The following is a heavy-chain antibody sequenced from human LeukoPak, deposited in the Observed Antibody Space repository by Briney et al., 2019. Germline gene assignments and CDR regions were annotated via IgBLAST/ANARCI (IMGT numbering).Heavy chain of an antibody. CDR1: GYTFTSYG. V-gene: IGHV1-18*01. J-gene: IGHJ4*02. D-gene: IGHD2-8*01. Sequence: ASVKVSCKASGYTFTSYGISWVRQAPGQGLEWMGWISAYNGNTNYAQKLQGRVTMTTDTSTSTAYMELRSLRSDDTAVYYCASPPHCTNGVCRDYWGQGPWSPSPQ. CDR2: ISAYNGNT. CDR3: ASPPHCTNGVCRDY.